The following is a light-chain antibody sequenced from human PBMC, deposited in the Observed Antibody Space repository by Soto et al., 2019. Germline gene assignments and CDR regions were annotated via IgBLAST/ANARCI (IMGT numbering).Light chain of an antibody. J-gene: IGLJ1*01. CDR2: DVS. Sequence: QSVLTQPASGSGAPGQSIPISCTGTSSDVGGYNYVSWYQQHPGKAPKLMIYDVSNRPSGVSNRFSGSKSGNTASLTISGLQAEDEADYYCSSYTSSSTPYVFGTGTKVTVL. V-gene: IGLV2-14*01. CDR3: SSYTSSSTPYV. CDR1: SSDVGGYNY.